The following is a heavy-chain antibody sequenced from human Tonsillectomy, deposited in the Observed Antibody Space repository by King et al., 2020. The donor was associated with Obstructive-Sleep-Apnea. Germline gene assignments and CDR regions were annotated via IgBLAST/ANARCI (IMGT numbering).Heavy chain of an antibody. Sequence: VQLVESGGGLVQPGRSLRLSCAASGFTFDDYAMHWVRQAPGKGLEWVSGISWNSGSIGYADSVKGRFTISRDNAKNSLYLQMNSLRAEVTALYYCAKEDYWGQGTLVTVSS. CDR1: GFTFDDYA. J-gene: IGHJ4*02. V-gene: IGHV3-9*01. CDR2: ISWNSGSI. CDR3: AKEDY.